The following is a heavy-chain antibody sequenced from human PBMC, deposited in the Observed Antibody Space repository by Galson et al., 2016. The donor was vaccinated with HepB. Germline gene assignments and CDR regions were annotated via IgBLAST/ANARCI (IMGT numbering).Heavy chain of an antibody. CDR3: VRDRGGGYNHLDY. D-gene: IGHD3-10*01. J-gene: IGHJ4*02. CDR1: QFTFSSYA. CDR2: ISGDGNSK. Sequence: SLRLSCAASQFTFSSYAMHWVRQAPGKGLESLAVISGDGNSKYYADSMRGRFSISRDNSKNTLYLQMNSLTADDTAIYYCVRDRGGGYNHLDYWGQGTLVTVSS. V-gene: IGHV3-30-3*01.